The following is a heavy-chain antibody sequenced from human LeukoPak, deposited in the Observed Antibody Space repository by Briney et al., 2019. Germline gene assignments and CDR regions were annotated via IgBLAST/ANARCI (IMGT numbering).Heavy chain of an antibody. J-gene: IGHJ4*02. CDR1: GFTFSSYW. CDR2: IKQDGSEK. Sequence: GGSLRLSCAAFGFTFSSYWMSWVRQAPGKGLEWVANIKQDGSEKYYVDSVKGRFTISRDNAKNSLYLQMNSLRAEDTAVYYCASVAFVLAAGIGGYFDYWGQGTLVTVSS. CDR3: ASVAFVLAAGIGGYFDY. V-gene: IGHV3-7*01. D-gene: IGHD6-13*01.